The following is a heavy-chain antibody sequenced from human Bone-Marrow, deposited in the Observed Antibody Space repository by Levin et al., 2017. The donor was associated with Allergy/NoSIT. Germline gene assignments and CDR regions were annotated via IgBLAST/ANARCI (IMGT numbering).Heavy chain of an antibody. CDR3: AREAKYSSGQRGDWFDP. CDR1: GLTFSRHS. Sequence: GASVKVSCAASGLTFSRHSLSWLRQAPGKGLEWISAISGTGRTIYYADSVKGRFTVSRDNAENSVFLQMNSLRAEDTAVYYCAREAKYSSGQRGDWFDPWGQGTLVTVSS. J-gene: IGHJ5*02. D-gene: IGHD6-19*01. V-gene: IGHV3-21*01. CDR2: ISGTGRTI.